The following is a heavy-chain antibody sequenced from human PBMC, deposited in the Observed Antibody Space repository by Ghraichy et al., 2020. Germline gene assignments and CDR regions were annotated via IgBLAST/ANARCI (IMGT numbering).Heavy chain of an antibody. CDR3: ARGIQELTVPIDWYFDL. CDR2: TYYRSKWYN. V-gene: IGHV6-1*01. CDR1: GDSVSSNSAA. Sequence: SQTLSLTCAISGDSVSSNSAAWNWIRQSPSRGLEWLGRTYYRSKWYNDYAVSVKSRITINPDTSKNQFSLQLNSVTPEDTAVYYCARGIQELTVPIDWYFDLWGRGTLVTVSS. D-gene: IGHD4-17*01. J-gene: IGHJ2*01.